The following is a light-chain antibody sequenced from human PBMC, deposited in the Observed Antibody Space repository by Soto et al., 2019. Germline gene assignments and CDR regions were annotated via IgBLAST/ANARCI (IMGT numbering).Light chain of an antibody. V-gene: IGKV4-1*01. J-gene: IGKJ4*01. CDR2: WAS. CDR1: ESVFYSSNNKNY. CDR3: QQYYSTPLT. Sequence: DIVMTQSPDSLVVSLVESATINCKSIESVFYSSNNKNYLAWYQQKPGQPPKLLIYWASIRESGVPDRFSGSGSGTDFTLTISSLQAEDVAVYYCQQYYSTPLTFGGGTKVDIK.